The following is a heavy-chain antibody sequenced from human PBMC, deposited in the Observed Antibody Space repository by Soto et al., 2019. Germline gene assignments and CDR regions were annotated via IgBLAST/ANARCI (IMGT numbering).Heavy chain of an antibody. Sequence: ASVKVSCKASGYTFTSYAMHWVRQAPGQRLEWMGWINAGNGNTKYSQKFQGRVTITRDTSASTAYMELSSLRSEDTAVYYCARDGLSPAAAINFDYWGQGTLVTVSS. D-gene: IGHD2-2*01. J-gene: IGHJ4*02. CDR3: ARDGLSPAAAINFDY. CDR2: INAGNGNT. V-gene: IGHV1-3*01. CDR1: GYTFTSYA.